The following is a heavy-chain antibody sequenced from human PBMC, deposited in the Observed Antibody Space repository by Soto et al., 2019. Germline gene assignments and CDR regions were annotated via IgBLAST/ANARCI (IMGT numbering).Heavy chain of an antibody. V-gene: IGHV3-49*04. Sequence: GPLKLSFQGCGFTFGDYAINWVRQAPGKGLEWVGLIRNQTYHDTPEYAASVKDRFTITRDDSNTVAYLQMTSLKADDSAVYYYGRAESPDTAYFSDYWGQGTLVTVS. CDR3: GRAESPDTAYFSDY. J-gene: IGHJ4*02. D-gene: IGHD5-18*01. CDR1: GFTFGDYA. CDR2: IRNQTYHDTP.